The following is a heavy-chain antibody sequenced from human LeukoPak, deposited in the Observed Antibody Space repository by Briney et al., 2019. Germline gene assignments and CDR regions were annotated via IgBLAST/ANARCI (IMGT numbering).Heavy chain of an antibody. CDR2: INHSGST. CDR1: GGSFSGYY. Sequence: SETLSLTCAVYGGSFSGYYWSWIRQPPGKGLEWIGEINHSGSTNYNPSLKSRVTISVDTSKNQFSLELSSVTAADTAVYYCARASGWELLFYYYYMDVWGKGTTVTVSS. CDR3: ARASGWELLFYYYYMDV. J-gene: IGHJ6*03. V-gene: IGHV4-34*01. D-gene: IGHD1-26*01.